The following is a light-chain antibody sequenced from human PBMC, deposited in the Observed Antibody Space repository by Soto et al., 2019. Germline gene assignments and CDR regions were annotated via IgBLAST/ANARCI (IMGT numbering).Light chain of an antibody. J-gene: IGLJ2*01. CDR2: EVS. V-gene: IGLV2-14*01. CDR1: SSDVGGYNF. Sequence: QSVLTQPASVSGSPGQSITISCTGTSSDVGGYNFVSWYQQHPGKAPKLMIYEVSNRPSGVSYRFSGSKSGNTASLTISGLHAEDEADYYCSSYTSSVTLVFGGGTKLTVL. CDR3: SSYTSSVTLV.